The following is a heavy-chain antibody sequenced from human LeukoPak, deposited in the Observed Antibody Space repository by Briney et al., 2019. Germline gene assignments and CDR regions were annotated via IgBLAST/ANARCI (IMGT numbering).Heavy chain of an antibody. CDR3: ARGRREWDFDY. V-gene: IGHV1-3*03. J-gene: IGHJ4*02. Sequence: ASVMVSCKASGYTFTSYALHWVRQAPGQKLQWMGWINTASGNTKYSQEFQGRVTIIRDTSANTAYMELSTLTSEDMAVYFCARGRREWDFDYWGQGTLVTVSS. CDR2: INTASGNT. D-gene: IGHD3-3*01. CDR1: GYTFTSYA.